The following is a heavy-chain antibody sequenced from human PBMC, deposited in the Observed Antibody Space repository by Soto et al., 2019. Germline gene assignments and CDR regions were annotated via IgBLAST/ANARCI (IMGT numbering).Heavy chain of an antibody. CDR1: GFTFSNYA. CDR3: ARAGCDGGTCYTLVGLRYGMDV. D-gene: IGHD2-15*01. Sequence: QVQLVESGGGVVQPGRSLRLSCAASGFTFSNYAMYWVRQAPGKGLEWVAVISYDGNNKYYADSVKGRFTISRDNSKNTLYLKMNSVRDEDTAVYYCARAGCDGGTCYTLVGLRYGMDVWGQGTTVTVSS. CDR2: ISYDGNNK. V-gene: IGHV3-30-3*01. J-gene: IGHJ6*02.